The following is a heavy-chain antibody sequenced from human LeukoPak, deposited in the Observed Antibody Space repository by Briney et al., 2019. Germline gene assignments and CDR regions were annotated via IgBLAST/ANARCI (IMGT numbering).Heavy chain of an antibody. V-gene: IGHV3-23*01. CDR1: GFTFSSYS. J-gene: IGHJ4*02. CDR3: AKGRGGSGWQFDY. D-gene: IGHD6-19*01. Sequence: GGSLRLSCAASGFTFSSYSMTWVRQAPGKGLEWVSAISGSGAGTYYADSVRGRFTISRDNSRDTLYLQLSSLRAEDTAVYYCAKGRGGSGWQFDYWGQGTLVTVSS. CDR2: ISGSGAGT.